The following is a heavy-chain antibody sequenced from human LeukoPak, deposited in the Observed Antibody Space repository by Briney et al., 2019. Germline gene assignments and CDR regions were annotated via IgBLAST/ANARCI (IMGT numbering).Heavy chain of an antibody. Sequence: GGSLRLPCAASGFTFSSYAMSWVRQAPGKGLEWVSAISGSGGSTYYADSVKGRFTISRDNSKNTLYLQMNSLRAEDTAVYYCAKVIVGATRAEYFQHWGQGTLVTVSS. J-gene: IGHJ1*01. CDR2: ISGSGGST. D-gene: IGHD1-26*01. CDR1: GFTFSSYA. CDR3: AKVIVGATRAEYFQH. V-gene: IGHV3-23*01.